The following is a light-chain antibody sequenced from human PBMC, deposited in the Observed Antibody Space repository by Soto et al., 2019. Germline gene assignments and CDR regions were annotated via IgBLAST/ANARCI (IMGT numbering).Light chain of an antibody. CDR3: SSYTSSSTYV. CDR1: SSDVGGYDY. CDR2: DVS. V-gene: IGLV2-14*01. Sequence: QSALTQPASVSRSPGQSIAISCTGTSSDVGGYDYVSWYQQHPGKAPKLMIYDVSNRPSGVSNRFSGSKSDNTASLTISGLQAEDEADYYCSSYTSSSTYVFGTGTKLTVL. J-gene: IGLJ1*01.